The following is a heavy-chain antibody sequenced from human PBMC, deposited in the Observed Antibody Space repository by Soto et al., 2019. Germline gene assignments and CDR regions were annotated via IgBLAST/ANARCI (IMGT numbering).Heavy chain of an antibody. CDR1: GLTFSNYA. CDR2: ISGSGDSP. CDR3: AKDGTSGLYYFDY. D-gene: IGHD6-19*01. V-gene: IGHV3-23*01. Sequence: EVQLLESGGGLVQPGGSLRLSCAASGLTFSNYAMSWVRQATGKGLEWVSIISGSGDSPYYADSVKGRFTISRDYSRNTLYLQMNSMRAGDSAKYFCAKDGTSGLYYFDYWGQGTLVTVSS. J-gene: IGHJ4*02.